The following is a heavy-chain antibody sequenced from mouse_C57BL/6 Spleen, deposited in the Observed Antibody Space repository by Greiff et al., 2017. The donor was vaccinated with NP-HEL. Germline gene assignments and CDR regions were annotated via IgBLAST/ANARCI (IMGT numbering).Heavy chain of an antibody. J-gene: IGHJ1*03. CDR3: ARDYGSSYVLWYFDV. CDR2: ISYDGSN. D-gene: IGHD1-1*01. Sequence: DVKLQESGPGLVKPSQSLSLTCSVTGYSITSGYYWNWIRQFPGNKLEWMGYISYDGSNNYNPSLKNRISITRDTSKNQFFLKLNSVTTEDTATYYCARDYGSSYVLWYFDVWGTGTTVTVSS. V-gene: IGHV3-6*01. CDR1: GYSITSGYY.